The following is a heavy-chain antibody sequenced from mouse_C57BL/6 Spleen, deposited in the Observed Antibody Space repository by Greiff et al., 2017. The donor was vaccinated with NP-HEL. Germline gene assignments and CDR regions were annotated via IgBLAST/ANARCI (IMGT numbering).Heavy chain of an antibody. CDR3: ARSDGSSWWFDV. CDR1: GYTFTDYN. D-gene: IGHD1-1*01. Sequence: EVQLQQSGPELVKPGASVKIPCKASGYTFTDYNMDWVKQSHGKSLEWIGDINPNNGGTIYNQKFKGKATLTVDKSSSTAYMELRSLTYEDTAVYYCARSDGSSWWFDVWGKGTTVTVSS. J-gene: IGHJ1*03. CDR2: INPNNGGT. V-gene: IGHV1-18*01.